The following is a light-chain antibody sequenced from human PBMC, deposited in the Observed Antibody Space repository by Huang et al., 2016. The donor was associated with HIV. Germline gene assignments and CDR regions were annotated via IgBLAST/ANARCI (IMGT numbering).Light chain of an antibody. CDR2: AAS. CDR1: QSINSY. J-gene: IGKJ1*01. V-gene: IGKV1-39*01. Sequence: DIQMTQSPSSLSASLGDRVTITCRASQSINSYLNWYQQKPEKAPKLLIYAASSLQSWVPSRFSGSGSGTYFTLTISSLQPEDFATYCCQQVYSIPWTFGQGTKVEIK. CDR3: QQVYSIPWT.